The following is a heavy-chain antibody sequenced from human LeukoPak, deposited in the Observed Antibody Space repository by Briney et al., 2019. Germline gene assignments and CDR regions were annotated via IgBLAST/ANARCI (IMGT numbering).Heavy chain of an antibody. D-gene: IGHD5-24*01. CDR3: TRHGYIYPWDY. Sequence: GGSLRLSCAASGFTFSGSAMHWVRQASGKGLEWVGRIRSKANSYATAYAASVKGRFTISRDDSKNTAYLQMNSLKPEDTAVYYCTRHGYIYPWDYWGQGTLVTVSS. J-gene: IGHJ4*02. CDR2: IRSKANSYAT. CDR1: GFTFSGSA. V-gene: IGHV3-73*01.